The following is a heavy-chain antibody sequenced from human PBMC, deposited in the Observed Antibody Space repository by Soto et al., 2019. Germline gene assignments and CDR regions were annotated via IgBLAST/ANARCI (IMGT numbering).Heavy chain of an antibody. Sequence: QVQLVQSGAEVKKPGSSVKVSCKASGGTFSSYAISWVRQAPGQGLEWMGGIIPIFGTADYAQKFQGRVTITADESTRTAYMELSSLSSEETAVYYCASHSGSSPEGRYYYGLDVWGQGTTVTVSS. J-gene: IGHJ6*02. CDR1: GGTFSSYA. CDR3: ASHSGSSPEGRYYYGLDV. CDR2: IIPIFGTA. D-gene: IGHD1-26*01. V-gene: IGHV1-69*12.